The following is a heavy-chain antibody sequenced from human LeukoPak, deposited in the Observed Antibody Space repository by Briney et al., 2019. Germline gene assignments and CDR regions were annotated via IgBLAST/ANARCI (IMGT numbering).Heavy chain of an antibody. J-gene: IGHJ1*01. CDR2: IRYDGSNK. D-gene: IGHD2-2*02. CDR3: AKDMLRTQVVPAAIPLPATEYFQH. V-gene: IGHV3-30*02. Sequence: GGSLRLSCAASGFTFSSYGMHWVRQAPGKGLEWVAFIRYDGSNKYYADSVKGRFTISRDNSKNTLYLQMNSLRAEDTAVYYCAKDMLRTQVVPAAIPLPATEYFQHWGQGTLVTVSS. CDR1: GFTFSSYG.